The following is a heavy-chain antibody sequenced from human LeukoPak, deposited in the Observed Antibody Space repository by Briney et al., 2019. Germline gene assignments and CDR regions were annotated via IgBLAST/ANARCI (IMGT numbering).Heavy chain of an antibody. CDR2: ISSSSSYI. Sequence: GGSLRLSCAASGFTFSSYSMNWVRQASGKGLEWVSSISSSSSYIYYADSVKGRFTISRDNAKNSLYLQMNSLRAEDTAVYYCARDSGYGDYPYYFDYWGQGTLVTVSS. CDR3: ARDSGYGDYPYYFDY. D-gene: IGHD4-17*01. V-gene: IGHV3-21*01. CDR1: GFTFSSYS. J-gene: IGHJ4*02.